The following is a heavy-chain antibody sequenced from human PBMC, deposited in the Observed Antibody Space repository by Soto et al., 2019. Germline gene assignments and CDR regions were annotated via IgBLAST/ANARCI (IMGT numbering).Heavy chain of an antibody. CDR2: ISYDGSNK. D-gene: IGHD3-10*01. Sequence: GQLVESGGGVAQPGRSLRLSCAASGFTFSSYAMHWVRQTPGQGLEWVAVISYDGSNKYYADSVKGRFTISRDNSNDTVYIHMNSLRTEDTAVYFCARVLRIRGGRYYYGMDVWGQGTTVTVSS. CDR1: GFTFSSYA. J-gene: IGHJ6*02. CDR3: ARVLRIRGGRYYYGMDV. V-gene: IGHV3-30-3*01.